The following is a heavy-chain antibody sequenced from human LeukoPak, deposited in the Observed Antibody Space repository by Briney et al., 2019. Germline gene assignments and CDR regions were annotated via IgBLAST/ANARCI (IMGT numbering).Heavy chain of an antibody. CDR3: ARRLGSSSGTFDY. CDR2: IYYSGST. J-gene: IGHJ4*02. D-gene: IGHD6-6*01. V-gene: IGHV4-39*01. Sequence: SETLSLTCTVSGGSISSSSYSWGWIRQPPGKGLEWIGSIYYSGSTYYNPSLKSRVTISVDTSKNQFSLKLSSVTAADTAVYYCARRLGSSSGTFDYWGQGTLVTVSS. CDR1: GGSISSSSYS.